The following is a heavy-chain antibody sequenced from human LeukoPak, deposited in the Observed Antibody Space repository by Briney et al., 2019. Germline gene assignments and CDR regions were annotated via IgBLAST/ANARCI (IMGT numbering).Heavy chain of an antibody. CDR1: GFTFSSYS. CDR2: ISSSTI. V-gene: IGHV3-48*04. CDR3: ARDMPTYYYDSSGYS. D-gene: IGHD3-22*01. Sequence: GGSLRLSCAASGFTFSSYSMNWVRQAPGKGLEWVSYISSSTIYYADSVKGRFTIPRDNAKNSLYLQMNSLRAEDTAVYYCARDMPTYYYDSSGYSWGQGTLVTVSS. J-gene: IGHJ5*02.